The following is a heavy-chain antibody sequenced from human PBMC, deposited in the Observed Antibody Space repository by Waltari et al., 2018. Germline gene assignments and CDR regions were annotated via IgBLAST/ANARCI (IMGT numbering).Heavy chain of an antibody. D-gene: IGHD1-26*01. CDR1: GGSFSGYY. CDR3: ARLPIKGVGATKRGFDY. CDR2: INHSGST. Sequence: QVQLQQWGAGLLKPSETLSLTCAVYGGSFSGYYWSWIRQPPGKGLEWIGEINHSGSTNYNPSLKSRVTISVDTSKNQFSLKLSSVTAADTAVYYCARLPIKGVGATKRGFDYWGQGTLVTVSS. J-gene: IGHJ4*02. V-gene: IGHV4-34*01.